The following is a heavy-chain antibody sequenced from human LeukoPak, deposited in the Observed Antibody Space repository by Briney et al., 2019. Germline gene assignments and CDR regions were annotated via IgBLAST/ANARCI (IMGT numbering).Heavy chain of an antibody. J-gene: IGHJ3*02. D-gene: IGHD3-3*01. V-gene: IGHV3-21*01. CDR1: GFTFSSYS. CDR3: ARGLSYYGGDAFDI. Sequence: PGGSLRLSCAASGFTFSSYSMNWVRQAPGKGLEWVSSISSSSSYIYYADSVKGRFTISRDNAENSLYLQMNSLRAEDTAVYYCARGLSYYGGDAFDIWGQGTMVTVSS. CDR2: ISSSSSYI.